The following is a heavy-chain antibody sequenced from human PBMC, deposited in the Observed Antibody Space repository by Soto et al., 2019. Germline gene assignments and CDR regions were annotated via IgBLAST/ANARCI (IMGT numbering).Heavy chain of an antibody. J-gene: IGHJ5*02. CDR1: GGSISSSSYY. CDR2: IYYSGST. CDR3: ARTFVDGMAGFGP. D-gene: IGHD2-15*01. Sequence: SETLSLTCTVSGGSISSSSYYWGWIRQPPGKGLEWIGSIYYSGSTYYNPSLKSRVTISVDTSKNQFSLKLSSVTGEDTAVYYCARTFVDGMAGFGPWGQGTLVTV. V-gene: IGHV4-39*01.